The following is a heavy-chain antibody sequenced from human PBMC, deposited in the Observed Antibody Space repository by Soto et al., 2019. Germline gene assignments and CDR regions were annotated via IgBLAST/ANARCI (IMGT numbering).Heavy chain of an antibody. CDR3: ARDYPDKAGRGMDV. V-gene: IGHV1-69*13. Sequence: SVKVSCKASGGTFSSYAISWVRQAPGQGLEWMGGIIPIFGTANYAQKFQGRVTITADESTSTAYMELSSLRSEDTAVYYCARDYPDKAGRGMDVWGQGTMVTVSS. D-gene: IGHD1-26*01. CDR1: GGTFSSYA. CDR2: IIPIFGTA. J-gene: IGHJ6*02.